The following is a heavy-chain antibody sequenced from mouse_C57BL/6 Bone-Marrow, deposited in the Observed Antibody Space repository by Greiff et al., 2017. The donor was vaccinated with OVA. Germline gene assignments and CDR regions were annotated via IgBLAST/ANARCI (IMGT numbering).Heavy chain of an antibody. J-gene: IGHJ1*03. CDR1: GFTFSSYG. D-gene: IGHD1-1*01. V-gene: IGHV5-6*01. CDR3: ARHSPYYYGSSPSYWYFVV. Sequence: EVQRVESGGDLVKPGGSLKLSCAASGFTFSSYGMSWVRQTPDKRLEWVATISSGGSYTYYPDSVKGRFTISRDNAKNTLYLQMSSLKSEDTAMYYCARHSPYYYGSSPSYWYFVVWGTGTTVTVSS. CDR2: ISSGGSYT.